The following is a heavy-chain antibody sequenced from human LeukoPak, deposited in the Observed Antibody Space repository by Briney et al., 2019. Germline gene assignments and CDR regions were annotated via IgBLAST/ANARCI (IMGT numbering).Heavy chain of an antibody. CDR1: GGSISSYY. V-gene: IGHV4-59*08. CDR2: IYYSGST. J-gene: IGHJ2*01. CDR3: ARQPGYFDL. Sequence: SETLSLTCTVSGGSISSYYWSWIRQPPVKGLEWIGYIYYSGSTNYNPSLKSRVTISVDTSKNQFSLKLSSVTAADPAVYYCARQPGYFDLWGRGTLVTVSS.